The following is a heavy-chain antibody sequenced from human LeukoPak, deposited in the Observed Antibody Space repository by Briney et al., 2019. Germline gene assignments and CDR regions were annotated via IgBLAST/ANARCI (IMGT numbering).Heavy chain of an antibody. Sequence: GGSLRLSCAASGFTFSSYGMNWVRQAPGKGLEWVSSISSSSSYIYYADSVKGRFTISRDNAKNSLYLQMNSLRAEDTAVYYCARSHDYSNYVGDYWGQGTLVTVSS. D-gene: IGHD4-11*01. CDR3: ARSHDYSNYVGDY. CDR1: GFTFSSYG. V-gene: IGHV3-21*01. J-gene: IGHJ4*02. CDR2: ISSSSSYI.